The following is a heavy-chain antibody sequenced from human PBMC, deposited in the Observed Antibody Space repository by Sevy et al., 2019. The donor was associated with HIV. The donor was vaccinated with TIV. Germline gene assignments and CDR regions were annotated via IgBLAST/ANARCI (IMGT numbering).Heavy chain of an antibody. CDR3: TTEGIAAAGTTQFDY. J-gene: IGHJ4*02. CDR1: GFTFSNAW. Sequence: GGSLRLSCAASGFTFSNAWMSWVRQAPGKGLEWVGRIKSKTDGGTTDYAAPVKGRFTISRDDSKNTLYLQMNSLKTEDTAVYYSTTEGIAAAGTTQFDYWGQGTLVTVSS. D-gene: IGHD6-13*01. CDR2: IKSKTDGGTT. V-gene: IGHV3-15*01.